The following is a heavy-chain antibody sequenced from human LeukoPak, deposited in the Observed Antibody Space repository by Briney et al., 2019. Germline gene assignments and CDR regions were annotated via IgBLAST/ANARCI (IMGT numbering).Heavy chain of an antibody. CDR2: ISYDGSNK. CDR3: AIRTNYGDWHYFDY. J-gene: IGHJ4*02. D-gene: IGHD4-17*01. V-gene: IGHV3-30-3*01. CDR1: GFTFSSYA. Sequence: PGRSLRLSCAASGFTFSSYAIHWVRQAPGKGLEWVAVISYDGSNKYYADSVRGRFTISRDNSKNTLYLQMNSLRAEDTAVYYSAIRTNYGDWHYFDYWGPGTLVTVSS.